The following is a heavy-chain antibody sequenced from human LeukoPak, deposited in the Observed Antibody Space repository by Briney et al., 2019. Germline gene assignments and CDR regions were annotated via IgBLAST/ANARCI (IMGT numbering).Heavy chain of an antibody. V-gene: IGHV4-59*01. CDR2: IYYSGST. Sequence: KPSETLSRTCTVSGDSIRSYYWSWIRQPPGKGLEWIGYIYYSGSTNYNPTLKSRVTISVDTSKNQFSLKLSSVTAADTAVYYCARGNYYDSPYDYWGQGTLVTVSS. CDR1: GDSIRSYY. J-gene: IGHJ4*02. CDR3: ARGNYYDSPYDY. D-gene: IGHD3-22*01.